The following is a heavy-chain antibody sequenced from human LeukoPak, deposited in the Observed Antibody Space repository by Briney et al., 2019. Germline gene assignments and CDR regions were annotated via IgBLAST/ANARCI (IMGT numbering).Heavy chain of an antibody. CDR2: IYYSGST. V-gene: IGHV4-31*03. Sequence: SQTLSLTCTVSGGSISSGGYYWSWMRQHPGKGLEWFGYIYYSGSTYYNPSLKSRVTISVDTSKNQFSLKLSSVTAADTAVYYCARGSGYSYGFAYWGQGTLVTVSS. D-gene: IGHD5-18*01. J-gene: IGHJ4*02. CDR1: GGSISSGGYY. CDR3: ARGSGYSYGFAY.